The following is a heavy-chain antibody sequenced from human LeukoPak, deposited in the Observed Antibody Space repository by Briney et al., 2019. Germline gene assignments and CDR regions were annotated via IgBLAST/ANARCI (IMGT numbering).Heavy chain of an antibody. Sequence: SETLSLTCTVSGGSLSTYYWSWIRQPPGKGLEWIGYIYNSGSTNYSPSLRSRVTISVDTSKNQFSLKLSSVTAADTAVYYCARDQTVPAPHGMDVWAKGPRSPSP. D-gene: IGHD2-2*01. J-gene: IGHJ6*02. CDR2: IYNSGST. CDR3: ARDQTVPAPHGMDV. CDR1: GGSLSTYY. V-gene: IGHV4-4*08.